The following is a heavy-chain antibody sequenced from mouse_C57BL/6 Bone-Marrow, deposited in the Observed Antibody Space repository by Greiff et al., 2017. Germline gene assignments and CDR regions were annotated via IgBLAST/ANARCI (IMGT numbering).Heavy chain of an antibody. Sequence: EVNVVESGGGLVKPGGSLKLSCAASGFTFSSYAMSWVRQTPEKRLEWVATISDGGSYTYYPDNVKGRFTISRDNAKNNLYLQMSHLKSEDTAMYYCARVYSNFHYYAMDYWGQGTSVTVSS. CDR1: GFTFSSYA. J-gene: IGHJ4*01. D-gene: IGHD2-5*01. CDR3: ARVYSNFHYYAMDY. CDR2: ISDGGSYT. V-gene: IGHV5-4*03.